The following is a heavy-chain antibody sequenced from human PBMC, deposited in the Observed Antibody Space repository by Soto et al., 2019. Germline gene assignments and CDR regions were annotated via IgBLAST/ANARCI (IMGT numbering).Heavy chain of an antibody. V-gene: IGHV1-69*13. CDR3: ARGSAPYDSSGYYYADYYYYGMDV. CDR1: GGTFSSYA. J-gene: IGHJ6*02. D-gene: IGHD3-22*01. CDR2: IIPIFGTA. Sequence: ASVKVSCKASGGTFSSYAISWVRQAPGQGLEWMGGIIPIFGTANYAQKFQGRVTITADESTSTAYMELSSLRSEDTAVYYCARGSAPYDSSGYYYADYYYYGMDVWGQGTTVTVSS.